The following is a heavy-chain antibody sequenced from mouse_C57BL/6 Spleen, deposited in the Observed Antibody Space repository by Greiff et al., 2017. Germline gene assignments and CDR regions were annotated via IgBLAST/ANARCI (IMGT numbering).Heavy chain of an antibody. CDR2: IRSNSNNYAT. J-gene: IGHJ3*01. CDR3: VGNWFAY. Sequence: GGGLVQPKGSLKLSCAASGFSFNTYAMYWVRQAPGKGLEWAARIRSNSNNYATYYADSVKDRLTISRDDSESVLYLQMNNLKTEDTAMYYCVGNWFAYWGQGTLVTVSA. CDR1: GFSFNTYA. V-gene: IGHV10-1*01. D-gene: IGHD2-1*01.